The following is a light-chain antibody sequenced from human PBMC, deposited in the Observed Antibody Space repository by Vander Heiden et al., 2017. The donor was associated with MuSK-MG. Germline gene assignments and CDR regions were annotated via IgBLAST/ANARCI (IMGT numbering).Light chain of an antibody. CDR3: QSYDSSLSGSAV. Sequence: QSVLTQPPSVSGAPGPTVTTSCTGSSSNIGAGYDVHWYQQLPGTAPQLLSYGNSNRPSGVPDRFSGSKSGTSASLAITGLQAEDEADYYCQSYDSSLSGSAVFGGGTQLTVL. V-gene: IGLV1-40*01. J-gene: IGLJ7*01. CDR2: GNS. CDR1: SSNIGAGYD.